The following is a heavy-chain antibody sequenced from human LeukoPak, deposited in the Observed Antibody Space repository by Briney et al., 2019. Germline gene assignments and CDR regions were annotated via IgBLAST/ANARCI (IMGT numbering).Heavy chain of an antibody. Sequence: PSETLSLTCTVSGGAIISDSFYWGWVRQPPGKGLEWVGSINYSGTTYYNPSLGSRVSISVDTSRTQFFLRLNSVSAADTAVYYCGRLFDSWGQGILVTVSS. CDR3: GRLFDS. J-gene: IGHJ4*02. V-gene: IGHV4-39*07. CDR1: GGAIISDSFY. CDR2: INYSGTT.